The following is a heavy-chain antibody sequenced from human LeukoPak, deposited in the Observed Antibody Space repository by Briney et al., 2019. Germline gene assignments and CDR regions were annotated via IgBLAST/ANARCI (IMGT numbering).Heavy chain of an antibody. CDR1: GGSISSFY. CDR3: ARVGDTSGYFYYYDY. CDR2: ISYGGGT. V-gene: IGHV4-59*08. J-gene: IGHJ4*02. D-gene: IGHD3-22*01. Sequence: SETLSLTCAVSGGSISSFYWSWVRQPPGKGLEWVGYISYGGGTTYNPSLKRRVSMSIDTSKNQFSLRLSSVTATDTALYYCARVGDTSGYFYYYDYWGQGTLVTVSS.